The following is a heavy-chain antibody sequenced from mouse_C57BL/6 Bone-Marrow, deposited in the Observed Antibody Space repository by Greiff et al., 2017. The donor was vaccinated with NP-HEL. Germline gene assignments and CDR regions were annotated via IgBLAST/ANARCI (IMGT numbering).Heavy chain of an antibody. CDR1: GYTFTSYW. D-gene: IGHD1-1*01. CDR3: AREGYYGSSRDV. CDR2: IDPSDSYT. J-gene: IGHJ1*03. V-gene: IGHV1-69*01. Sequence: QVQLQQPGAELVMPGASVKLSCKASGYTFTSYWMHWVKQRPGQGLEWIGEIDPSDSYTNYNQKFKGKSTLTVDKSSSTAYMQLSSLTSEDSAVYDCAREGYYGSSRDVWGTGTTVTVSS.